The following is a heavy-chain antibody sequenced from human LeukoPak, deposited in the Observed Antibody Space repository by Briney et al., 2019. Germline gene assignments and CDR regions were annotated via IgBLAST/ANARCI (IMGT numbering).Heavy chain of an antibody. V-gene: IGHV4-30-4*01. CDR2: IYYSGST. D-gene: IGHD6-13*01. Sequence: SETLSLTCTVSGGSISSGDYYWSWIRQPPGKGLEWIGYIYYSGSTYYNPSLRSRVTISVDTSKNQFSLKLSSVTAADTAVYYCARERGGVFLHPWGQGTLVTVSS. J-gene: IGHJ5*02. CDR1: GGSISSGDYY. CDR3: ARERGGVFLHP.